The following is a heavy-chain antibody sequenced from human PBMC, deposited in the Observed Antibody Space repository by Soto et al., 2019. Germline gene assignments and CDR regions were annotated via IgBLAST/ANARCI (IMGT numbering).Heavy chain of an antibody. CDR2: ISYDGSNK. CDR1: GFTFSSYG. D-gene: IGHD5-12*01. CDR3: AVPATMGRY. V-gene: IGHV3-30*03. Sequence: QVQLVESGGGVVQPGGSLRLSCAASGFTFSSYGMHWVRQAPGKGLEWVAVISYDGSNKYYADSVKGRFTISRDNSKNKLYMQMNSLRAEDTAVYYCAVPATMGRYWGQGTLVTVSS. J-gene: IGHJ4*02.